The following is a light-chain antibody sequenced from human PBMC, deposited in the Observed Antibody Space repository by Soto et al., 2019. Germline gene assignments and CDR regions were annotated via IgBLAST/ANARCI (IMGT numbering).Light chain of an antibody. Sequence: DIQMTQSPSYLSASVGDRVTITCRASQSIAYYVNWFQQKPGKAPKLLIYAASSLQSGVPSRFSGSGSGTDFTLTISSLQPEDFATYYCQQSSNSPMYTFGQGTKLYI. CDR1: QSIAYY. J-gene: IGKJ2*01. CDR3: QQSSNSPMYT. CDR2: AAS. V-gene: IGKV1-39*01.